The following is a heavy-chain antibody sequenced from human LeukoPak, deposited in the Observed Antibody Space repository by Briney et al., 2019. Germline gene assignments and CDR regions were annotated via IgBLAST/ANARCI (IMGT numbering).Heavy chain of an antibody. D-gene: IGHD3-22*01. J-gene: IGHJ4*02. CDR1: GFTFSKYS. Sequence: GGSLRLSCAASGFTFSKYSMNWVRQAPGKGLEWVSFISSSSSKIYYADSVKGRFTISRDNAKNSPYLQMNSLRAEDTALYYCARDSDHYDSSGYFLGIMEGPYWGQGTLVTVSS. V-gene: IGHV3-21*01. CDR3: ARDSDHYDSSGYFLGIMEGPY. CDR2: ISSSSSKI.